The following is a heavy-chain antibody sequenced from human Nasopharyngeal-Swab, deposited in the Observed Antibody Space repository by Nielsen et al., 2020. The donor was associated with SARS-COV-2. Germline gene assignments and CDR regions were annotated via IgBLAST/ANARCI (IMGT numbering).Heavy chain of an antibody. J-gene: IGHJ4*02. CDR2: ISAYNGNT. D-gene: IGHD3-3*01. Sequence: ASVKVSCKASGYTFTSYGISWVRQAPGQGLVWMGWISAYNGNTNYAQKLQGRVTMTTDTSTSTAYMELRSLRSDDTAVYYCARTYYDFWSGYFGFDYWGQGTLVTVSS. V-gene: IGHV1-18*04. CDR3: ARTYYDFWSGYFGFDY. CDR1: GYTFTSYG.